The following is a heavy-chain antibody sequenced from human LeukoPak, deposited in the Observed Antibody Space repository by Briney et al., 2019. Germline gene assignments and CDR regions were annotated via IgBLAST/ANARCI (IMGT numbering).Heavy chain of an antibody. CDR3: TTDSGSYLIDY. Sequence: GGSLRLSCAASGFTFSSAWMSWVRQAPGKGLEWVGRIKSKTDGGTTDYAAPVKGRFTISRDDSKNTLYVQMNSLKTEDTAVYYCTTDSGSYLIDYWGQGTLVTVSS. J-gene: IGHJ4*02. D-gene: IGHD1-26*01. CDR2: IKSKTDGGTT. CDR1: GFTFSSAW. V-gene: IGHV3-15*01.